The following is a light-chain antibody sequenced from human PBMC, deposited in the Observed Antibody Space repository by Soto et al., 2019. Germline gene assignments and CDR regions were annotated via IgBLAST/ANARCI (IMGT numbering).Light chain of an antibody. CDR1: QSVSSSY. V-gene: IGKV3-20*01. J-gene: IGKJ5*01. CDR3: QQYSDLPMT. Sequence: EIVLTQSPGTLSLSPGERATLSCRASQSVSSSYLAWYQQKPGQAPRLLIYGASRRATGTPDRFSGSASGTDFTLTISRLEPEDFAVYFCQQYSDLPMTFGQGTLLEIK. CDR2: GAS.